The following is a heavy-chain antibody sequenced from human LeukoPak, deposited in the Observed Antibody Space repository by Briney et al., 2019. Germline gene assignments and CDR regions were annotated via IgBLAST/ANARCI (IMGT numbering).Heavy chain of an antibody. CDR1: GGSINSSSDD. CDR2: VYYSGST. J-gene: IGHJ2*01. D-gene: IGHD1-26*01. V-gene: IGHV4-39*07. Sequence: PSETLSLTCTVSGGSINSSSDDSGWIRQPPGKGLEWIGSVYYSGSTYYNLSLNNRATISVDTSKNQFSLQLSSVPAADTAVYYCARDRWVRATPPSGWYFDLWGRGTLVTVSS. CDR3: ARDRWVRATPPSGWYFDL.